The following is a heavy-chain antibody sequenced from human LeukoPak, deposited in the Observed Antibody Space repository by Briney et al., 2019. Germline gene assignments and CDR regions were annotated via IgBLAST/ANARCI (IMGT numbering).Heavy chain of an antibody. V-gene: IGHV4-61*02. CDR2: IYTSGST. D-gene: IGHD1-26*01. CDR1: GGSISSGSYY. J-gene: IGHJ4*02. Sequence: SETLSLTCTVSGGSISSGSYYWSWIRQPAGKGLEWIGRIYTSGSTNYNPSLKSRVTISVDTSKNQFSLKLSFVTAADTAVYYCARWGKKAFDYWGQGTLVTVSS. CDR3: ARWGKKAFDY.